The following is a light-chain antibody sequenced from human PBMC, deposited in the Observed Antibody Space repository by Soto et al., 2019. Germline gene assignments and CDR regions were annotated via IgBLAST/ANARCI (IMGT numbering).Light chain of an antibody. V-gene: IGKV4-1*01. J-gene: IGKJ1*01. CDR2: WAS. CDR1: QSVLYSPNNKNY. CDR3: QQSHSAPQR. Sequence: DIVMTQSPDSLAVSLGERATINCKSSQSVLYSPNNKNYLAWYQQKPGQPPKLLIYWASTRESGVPDRFSGSGSGTDFTLTIRSLQAEDVAFYYCQQSHSAPQRFGQGTKVEIK.